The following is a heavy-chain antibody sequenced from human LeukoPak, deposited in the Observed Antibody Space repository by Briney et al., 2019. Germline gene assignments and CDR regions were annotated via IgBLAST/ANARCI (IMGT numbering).Heavy chain of an antibody. V-gene: IGHV4-4*07. CDR1: GGSISSYY. D-gene: IGHD2-2*01. CDR2: IYTSGST. CDR3: AREGCSSTSCYFFDY. J-gene: IGHJ4*02. Sequence: PSETLSLTCTVSGGSISSYYWSWIRQPAGKGLEWIGRIYTSGSTNYNPSLKSRVTMSVDTSKNQFSLKLSSVTAADTAVYYCAREGCSSTSCYFFDYWGQGTLVTVSS.